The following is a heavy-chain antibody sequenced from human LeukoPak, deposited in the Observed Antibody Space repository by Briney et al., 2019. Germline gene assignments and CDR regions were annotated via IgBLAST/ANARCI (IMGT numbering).Heavy chain of an antibody. CDR3: ARSQVLDY. Sequence: APVKVSCKSSGYTFTAYYIRWVRQAPGQGLEWMGWINPNTGDTKYAQNFQGRVTMTRDTSIITAYMELSGLRSDDTAVYYCARSQVLDYWGQGALVTVS. CDR1: GYTFTAYY. V-gene: IGHV1-2*02. CDR2: INPNTGDT. J-gene: IGHJ4*02.